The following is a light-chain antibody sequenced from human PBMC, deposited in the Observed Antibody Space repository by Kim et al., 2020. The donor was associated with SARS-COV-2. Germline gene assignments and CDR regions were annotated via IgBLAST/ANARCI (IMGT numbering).Light chain of an antibody. CDR3: QVWDSSNDHYV. J-gene: IGLJ1*01. V-gene: IGLV3-21*04. CDR1: NIGNKN. Sequence: APGKTDRITCGGDNIGNKNVHWYQQKPGQAPVLVIYYDRDRPSGIPERFSGSNSGNTATLTISRVEAGDEADYYCQVWDSSNDHYVFGTGTKVTVL. CDR2: YDR.